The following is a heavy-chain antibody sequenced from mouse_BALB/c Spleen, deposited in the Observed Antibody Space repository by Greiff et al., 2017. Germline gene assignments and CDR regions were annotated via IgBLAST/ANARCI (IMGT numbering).Heavy chain of an antibody. J-gene: IGHJ4*01. V-gene: IGHV2-6-7*01. CDR2: IWGDGST. CDR3: ARDNYGSSPYAMDY. D-gene: IGHD1-1*01. Sequence: QVQLKESGPGLVAPSQSLSITCTVSGFSLTGYGVNWVRQPPGKGLEWLGMIWGDGSTDYNSALKSRLSISKDNSKSQVFLKMNSLQTDDTARYYGARDNYGSSPYAMDYWGQGTSVTVSS. CDR1: GFSLTGYG.